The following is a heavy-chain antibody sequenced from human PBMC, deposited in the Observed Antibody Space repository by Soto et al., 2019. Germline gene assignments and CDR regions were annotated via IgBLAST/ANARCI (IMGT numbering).Heavy chain of an antibody. Sequence: GASVKVSCKASGYTFTGYYMHWVRQAPGQGLEWMGWINPNSGGTKYAQKFQGRVTMTRDTSISTAYMELSRLRSDDTAVYYCARDCGYDYYYYYGMDVWGQGTTVTVSS. CDR3: ARDCGYDYYYYYGMDV. V-gene: IGHV1-2*02. D-gene: IGHD5-12*01. J-gene: IGHJ6*02. CDR2: INPNSGGT. CDR1: GYTFTGYY.